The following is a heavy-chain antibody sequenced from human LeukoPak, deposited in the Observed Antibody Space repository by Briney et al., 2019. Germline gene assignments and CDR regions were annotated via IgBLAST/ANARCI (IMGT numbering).Heavy chain of an antibody. V-gene: IGHV1-69*04. D-gene: IGHD3-3*01. CDR2: IIPILGIA. CDR1: GGTFSSYA. J-gene: IGHJ4*02. CDR3: ARSVTIFGVAAGY. Sequence: SVKVSCKASGGTFSSYAISWVRQAPGQGLEWMGRIIPILGIANYAQKFQARVTMTRDTSISTAYMELSRLRSDDTAVYYCARSVTIFGVAAGYWGQGTLVTVSS.